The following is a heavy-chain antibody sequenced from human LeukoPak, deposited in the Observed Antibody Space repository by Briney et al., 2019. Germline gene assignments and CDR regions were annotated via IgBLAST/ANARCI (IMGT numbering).Heavy chain of an antibody. J-gene: IGHJ3*02. D-gene: IGHD3-22*01. V-gene: IGHV4-59*01. Sequence: SETLSLTCTGSGCSINSFYWTWIRQPPGKGLEWIGYIHYSGRIKYNPSLKSRVTISVDTSKNQFSLRLNSVTVADTAMYYCARDLDYDTSLSDAFDIWGQGTMVTVSS. CDR2: IHYSGRI. CDR1: GCSINSFY. CDR3: ARDLDYDTSLSDAFDI.